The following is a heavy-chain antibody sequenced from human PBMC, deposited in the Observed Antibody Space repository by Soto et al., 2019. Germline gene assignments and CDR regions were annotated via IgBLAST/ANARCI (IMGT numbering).Heavy chain of an antibody. CDR1: EDSSNNYY. J-gene: IGHJ4*03. Sequence: SQTLSLTRPVAEDSSNNYYWSWIRNHPGKGLEWIGYIYYTGSTNYNPSLKSRVTISLDTSKNQFSLKLSSVTAADTAVYYCARHSWELRKTFDYWGQGTLVTVSS. CDR2: IYYTGST. D-gene: IGHD1-7*01. CDR3: ARHSWELRKTFDY. V-gene: IGHV4-59*08.